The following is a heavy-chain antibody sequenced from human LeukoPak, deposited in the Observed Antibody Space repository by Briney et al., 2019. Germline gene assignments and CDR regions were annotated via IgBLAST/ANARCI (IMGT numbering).Heavy chain of an antibody. J-gene: IGHJ4*02. CDR2: IYSGGST. CDR1: GFTVSSNY. V-gene: IGHV3-53*05. D-gene: IGHD1-26*01. Sequence: GGSLRLSCAASGFTVSSNYMSWVRQAPGKGLEWVSVIYSGGSTYYADSVKGRFTISRDNSKNTLYLQMNSLRAEDTAVYYCAKDHPQWELHRVDYWGQGTLVTVSS. CDR3: AKDHPQWELHRVDY.